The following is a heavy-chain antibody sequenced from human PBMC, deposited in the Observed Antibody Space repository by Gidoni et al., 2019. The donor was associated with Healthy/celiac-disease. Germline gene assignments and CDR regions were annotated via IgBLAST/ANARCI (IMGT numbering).Heavy chain of an antibody. CDR2: IIPILGIA. CDR3: ATGREAHYYYYGMDV. V-gene: IGHV1-69*02. CDR1: GGTFSSYT. Sequence: QVQLVQSGAEVKKPGSSVKVSCKASGGTFSSYTISWVRQAPGQGREWMGRIIPILGIANYAQKFQCRVTITADKSTSTAYMELSSLRSEDTAVYYCATGREAHYYYYGMDVWGQGTTVTVSS. J-gene: IGHJ6*02. D-gene: IGHD1-26*01.